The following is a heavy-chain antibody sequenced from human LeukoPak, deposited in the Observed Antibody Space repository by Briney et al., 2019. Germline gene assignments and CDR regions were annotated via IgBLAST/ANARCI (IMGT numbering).Heavy chain of an antibody. J-gene: IGHJ4*02. D-gene: IGHD3-16*02. V-gene: IGHV3-33*01. CDR2: IWYDGSNK. Sequence: GGSLRLSCAASGFTFSSYGMHWVRQAPGKGLEWVAVIWYDGSNKYYADSVKGRFTISRDNSKNTLYLQMNSLRAEDTAVYYCARDFDYVWGSYRYTGLADYWGQGTLVTVSS. CDR3: ARDFDYVWGSYRYTGLADY. CDR1: GFTFSSYG.